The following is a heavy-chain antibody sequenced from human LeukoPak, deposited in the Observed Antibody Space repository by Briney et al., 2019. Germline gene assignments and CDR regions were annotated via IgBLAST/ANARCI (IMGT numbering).Heavy chain of an antibody. J-gene: IGHJ4*02. Sequence: PSETLSLTRTVSGGSISSGDYYWSWIRQPPGKGLEWIGYIYYSGSTNYNPSLKSRVTISVDTSKNQFSLKLSSVTAADTAVYYCARIAISGYYNSHYFDYWGQGTLVTVSS. D-gene: IGHD3-22*01. CDR3: ARIAISGYYNSHYFDY. V-gene: IGHV4-61*08. CDR2: IYYSGST. CDR1: GGSISSGDYY.